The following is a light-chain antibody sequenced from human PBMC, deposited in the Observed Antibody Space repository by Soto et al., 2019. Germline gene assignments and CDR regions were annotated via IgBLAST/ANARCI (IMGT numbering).Light chain of an antibody. J-gene: IGKJ5*01. V-gene: IGKV1-5*01. CDR1: QNIRSR. CDR3: KQRHMWPIT. Sequence: DFQMTQSPSTLSASVGDRVTITCRASQNIRSRLAWFQQKPGKAPKLLIYDAYSLESGVQQRFSGSGSGTDFTLTIRSLEPEDSAVYYCKQRHMWPITFGQGTRLEIK. CDR2: DAY.